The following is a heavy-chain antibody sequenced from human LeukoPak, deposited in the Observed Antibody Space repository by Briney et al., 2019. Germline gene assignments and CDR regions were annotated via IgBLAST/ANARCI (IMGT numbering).Heavy chain of an antibody. Sequence: HPGGSLRLSCAASGFTFSSYAMSWVRQAPGKGLEWVSAISGSGGSTYYADSVKGRFTISRDNSKNTLYLQMNSLRDEDTAVYYCAIMHGYYDGSGYWVQWGQGTLVTVSS. CDR1: GFTFSSYA. J-gene: IGHJ1*01. CDR2: ISGSGGST. V-gene: IGHV3-23*01. D-gene: IGHD3-22*01. CDR3: AIMHGYYDGSGYWVQ.